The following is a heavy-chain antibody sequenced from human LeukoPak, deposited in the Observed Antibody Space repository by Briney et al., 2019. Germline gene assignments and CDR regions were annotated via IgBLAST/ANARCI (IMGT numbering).Heavy chain of an antibody. CDR2: IYYSGST. CDR1: GGSVSSSSYY. J-gene: IGHJ4*02. Sequence: SETLSLTCTVSGGSVSSSSYYWGWIRQPPGKGLEWIGSIYYSGSTYYNPSLKSRVTISIDMPKNQFSLKLSSVTAADTAVYYCARRRSGSYGNFDYWGQGTLVTVSS. V-gene: IGHV4-39*01. CDR3: ARRRSGSYGNFDY. D-gene: IGHD1-26*01.